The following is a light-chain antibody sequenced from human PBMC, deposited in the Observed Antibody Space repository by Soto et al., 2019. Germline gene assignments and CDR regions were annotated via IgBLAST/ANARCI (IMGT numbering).Light chain of an antibody. J-gene: IGKJ1*01. CDR3: QQYGSYSPWT. CDR2: KAS. CDR1: QSIGSW. V-gene: IGKV1-5*03. Sequence: DIQMTQSPPTLSASVGDRVTITCRASQSIGSWLAWYQQKPGKAPKLLIYKASTFESGVPSRFSGSGSGTEFILTISSLQPDDFGSYYCQQYGSYSPWTFGQGTKVEIK.